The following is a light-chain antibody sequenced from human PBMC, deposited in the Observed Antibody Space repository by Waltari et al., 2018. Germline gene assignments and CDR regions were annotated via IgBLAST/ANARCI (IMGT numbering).Light chain of an antibody. CDR3: ATWDDTLNMV. V-gene: IGLV1-47*01. Sequence: QSVLTQPPSASETPGQRVTISCSGSSSNIGTYYTYWYQQLPGTAPKLLIYSNDQRPSGVPDRFSGSKSGTSASLAISGLLSEDEADYYCATWDDTLNMVFGGGTKLTVL. J-gene: IGLJ2*01. CDR1: SSNIGTYY. CDR2: SND.